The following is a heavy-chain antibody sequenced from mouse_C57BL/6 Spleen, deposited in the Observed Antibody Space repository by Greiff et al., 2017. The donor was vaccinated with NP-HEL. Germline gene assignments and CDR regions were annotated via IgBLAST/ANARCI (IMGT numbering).Heavy chain of an antibody. J-gene: IGHJ1*03. V-gene: IGHV14-2*01. D-gene: IGHD2-5*01. CDR2: IDPEDGET. Sequence: VQLQQSGAELVKPGASVKLSCTASGFNIKDYYMHWVKQRTEQGLEWIGRIDPEDGETKYTPKFQGKATLTADTSSNTAYLQLSSLTSEDTAVYYCARDYSNLYWYFDVWGTGTTVTVSS. CDR1: GFNIKDYY. CDR3: ARDYSNLYWYFDV.